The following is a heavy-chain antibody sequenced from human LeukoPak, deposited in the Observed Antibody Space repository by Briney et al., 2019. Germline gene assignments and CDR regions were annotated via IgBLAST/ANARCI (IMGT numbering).Heavy chain of an antibody. V-gene: IGHV1-2*02. CDR3: ARNPLGYCSSTSCYEGDWFDP. D-gene: IGHD2-2*03. CDR1: GYTFTGYY. CDR2: MNPNTGAT. Sequence: GASVTVSCQPSGYTFTGYYLHWVRQAPGQGLEWMGWMNPNTGATIYAQKFQGRVTMTRDTSISTAYMELSRLRSDDTAVYYCARNPLGYCSSTSCYEGDWFDPWGQGTLVTVSS. J-gene: IGHJ5*02.